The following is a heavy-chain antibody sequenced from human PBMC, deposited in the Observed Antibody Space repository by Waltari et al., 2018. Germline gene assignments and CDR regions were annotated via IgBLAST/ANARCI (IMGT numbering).Heavy chain of an antibody. CDR1: GYTFTSYY. D-gene: IGHD6-19*01. CDR2: INPSGGSN. Sequence: QVQLVQSGAEVKKPGASVKVSCKASGYTFTSYYMHWVRQAPGQGLEGMGIINPSGGSNSYAQKFQGRVTMTRDTATSTVYMELSSLRSEDTAVYYCARELVAVAGKTNYYYGMDVWGQGTTVTVSS. J-gene: IGHJ6*02. CDR3: ARELVAVAGKTNYYYGMDV. V-gene: IGHV1-46*01.